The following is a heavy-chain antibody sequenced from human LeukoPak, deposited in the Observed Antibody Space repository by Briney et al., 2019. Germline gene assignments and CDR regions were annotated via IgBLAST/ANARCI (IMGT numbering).Heavy chain of an antibody. CDR1: GFTFSSYT. V-gene: IGHV3-48*02. CDR3: ARDGLHTAHFDY. CDR2: VSDSFNK. J-gene: IGHJ4*02. Sequence: GGSLRLSCAASGFTFSSYTMNWVRQAPGKGLGWVSTVSDSFNKHYSDSVKGRFTISRDNAGNSLYLQMNSLRDEDTAVYYCARDGLHTAHFDYWGQGTLVTVSS. D-gene: IGHD5-18*01.